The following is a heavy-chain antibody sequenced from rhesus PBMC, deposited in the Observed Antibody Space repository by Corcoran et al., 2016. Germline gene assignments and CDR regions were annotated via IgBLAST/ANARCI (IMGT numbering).Heavy chain of an antibody. V-gene: IGHV4S11*01. D-gene: IGHD2-21*01. CDR3: AREGSGYNHIDN. Sequence: QVQLQESGPGLVKPLETLSLTCAVSGGSISSNYWSWIRQPPGKGLEWIGYRHGSVSSTTYNPSLKSRVTLSVDTAKNQFSLKLSSVTAADTAVYCCAREGSGYNHIDNWGQGVLVTVSS. J-gene: IGHJ4*01. CDR2: RHGSVSST. CDR1: GGSISSNY.